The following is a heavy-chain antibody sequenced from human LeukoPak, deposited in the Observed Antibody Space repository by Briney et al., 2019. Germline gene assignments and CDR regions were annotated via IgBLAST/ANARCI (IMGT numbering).Heavy chain of an antibody. CDR1: GFSFSSNW. CDR3: ATSLGPLVES. J-gene: IGHJ4*02. D-gene: IGHD7-27*01. V-gene: IGHV3-74*01. Sequence: PGGSLRLSCAASGFSFSSNWMHWVRQTPGKGLVWVSRINSGGTGTTYADSVEGRFTISRDNAKNTLFLQMNSLRGEDTAVYYCATSLGPLVESWGQGTLVTVSS. CDR2: INSGGTGT.